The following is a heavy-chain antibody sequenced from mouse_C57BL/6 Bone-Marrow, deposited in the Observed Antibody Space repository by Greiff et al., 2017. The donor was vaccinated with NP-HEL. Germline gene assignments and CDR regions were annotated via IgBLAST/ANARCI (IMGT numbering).Heavy chain of an antibody. CDR3: ARDESNYLYYFDY. CDR2: IYPGSGST. V-gene: IGHV1-55*01. Sequence: VQLQQPGAELVKPGASVKMSCKASGYTFTSYWITWVKQRPGQGLEWIGDIYPGSGSTNYNEKFKSKATLTVDTSSSTAYMQLSSLTSEDSAVYYCARDESNYLYYFDYWGRGTALTVSS. J-gene: IGHJ2*01. CDR1: GYTFTSYW. D-gene: IGHD2-5*01.